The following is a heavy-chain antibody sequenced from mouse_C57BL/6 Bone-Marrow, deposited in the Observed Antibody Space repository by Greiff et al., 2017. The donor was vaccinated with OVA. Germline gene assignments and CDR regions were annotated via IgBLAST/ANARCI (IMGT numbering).Heavy chain of an antibody. D-gene: IGHD4-1*02. CDR3: ARWAQLGYAMDY. Sequence: QVQLQQSGPELVKPGASVKISCKASGYAFSSSWMNWVKQRPGKGLEWIGRIYPGDGDTNYNGKFKGKATLTADKSSSTAYMQLSSLTSEDSAVYFCARWAQLGYAMDYWGQGTSVTVSS. CDR2: IYPGDGDT. V-gene: IGHV1-82*01. J-gene: IGHJ4*01. CDR1: GYAFSSSW.